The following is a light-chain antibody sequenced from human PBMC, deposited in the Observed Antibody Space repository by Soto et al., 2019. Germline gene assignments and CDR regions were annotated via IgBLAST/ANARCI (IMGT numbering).Light chain of an antibody. CDR3: QQYGSSFRYT. V-gene: IGKV3-20*01. Sequence: EFVLTQSPGTLSLSPGERATLSCRASQSVSGTYLAWYQQKPGQAPRLLIYSASTGATGIPDRFSGSGSGTDFTLTISRLEPEDFAVYYCQQYGSSFRYTFGQGTKLQIK. CDR1: QSVSGTY. CDR2: SAS. J-gene: IGKJ2*01.